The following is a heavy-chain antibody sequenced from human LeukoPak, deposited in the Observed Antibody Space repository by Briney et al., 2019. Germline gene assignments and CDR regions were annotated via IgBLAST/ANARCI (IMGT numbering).Heavy chain of an antibody. Sequence: ASVKVSCKASGGTFSSYAISWVRLAPGQGLEWMGRIIPILNIANYAQKLQGRVTMTTDTSTSTAYMELRSLKSDDTAVYYCARGRDWNYAFDYWGQGTLVTVSS. J-gene: IGHJ4*02. D-gene: IGHD1-7*01. CDR1: GGTFSSYA. CDR3: ARGRDWNYAFDY. CDR2: IIPILNIA. V-gene: IGHV1-69*04.